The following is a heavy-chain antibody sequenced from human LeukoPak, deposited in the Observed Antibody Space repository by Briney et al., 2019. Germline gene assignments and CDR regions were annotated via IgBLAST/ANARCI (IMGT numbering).Heavy chain of an antibody. CDR1: GYSFTSYW. Sequence: GESLQISCKGSGYSFTSYWIGWVRQMPGKGLEWMGIIYPGDSDTRYSPSFQGQVTISADKSISTAYLQWNSLKASDTAMYYCARPPLYDSSGYYYFGAFDIWGQGTMVTVSS. CDR2: IYPGDSDT. J-gene: IGHJ3*02. D-gene: IGHD3-22*01. CDR3: ARPPLYDSSGYYYFGAFDI. V-gene: IGHV5-51*01.